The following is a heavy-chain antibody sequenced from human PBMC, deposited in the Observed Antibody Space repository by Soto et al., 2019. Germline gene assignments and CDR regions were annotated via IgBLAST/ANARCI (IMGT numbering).Heavy chain of an antibody. J-gene: IGHJ6*03. Sequence: TLSLTCTVAGGSISSDYGGWIRQPPEKVLECIAYISYSASTNYNPSLKRRVTISVDTSKSRFSLKLSSVTAADTAVYSCARARLEGFLNHYSYYMDVWGQGTTVTVSS. CDR3: ARARLEGFLNHYSYYMDV. V-gene: IGHV4-59*01. CDR2: ISYSAST. CDR1: GGSISSDY.